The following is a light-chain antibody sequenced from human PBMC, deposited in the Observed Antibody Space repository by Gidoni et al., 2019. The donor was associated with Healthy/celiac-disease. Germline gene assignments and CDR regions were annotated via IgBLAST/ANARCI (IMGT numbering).Light chain of an antibody. J-gene: IGKJ2*01. CDR2: GAS. V-gene: IGKV3-15*01. Sequence: ERVMTQSPATLSVSPGDRAPLSCRASQSVSSNLAWYQQKPGQAPRLLIYGASTRATGIPARFSGSGSGTEFTLTISSLQSEDFAVYYCQQYNNWPRTFGQGTKLEIK. CDR3: QQYNNWPRT. CDR1: QSVSSN.